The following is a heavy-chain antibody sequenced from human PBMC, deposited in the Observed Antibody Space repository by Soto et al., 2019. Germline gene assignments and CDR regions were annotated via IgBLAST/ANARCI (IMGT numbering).Heavy chain of an antibody. J-gene: IGHJ4*02. CDR3: ARSPRSSPYFDY. V-gene: IGHV5-51*01. CDR1: GYTFSNFW. Sequence: GESLKISCYCSGYTFSNFWIALVLQLPGKGLEWMGIIYPGDYETRYSPSFHGKVTISADRSIGTAYLQWSSLEASDSAFYFCARSPRSSPYFDYWGQGALGTVSS. D-gene: IGHD6-13*01. CDR2: IYPGDYET.